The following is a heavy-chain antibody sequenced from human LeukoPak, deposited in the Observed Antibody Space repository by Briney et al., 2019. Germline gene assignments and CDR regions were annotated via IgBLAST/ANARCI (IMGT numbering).Heavy chain of an antibody. CDR3: ASTLNPYSSSWYRGYYFDY. J-gene: IGHJ4*02. D-gene: IGHD6-13*01. CDR1: GFTFSSYS. CDR2: IGSSSSYI. Sequence: PGGSLRLSCAASGFTFSSYSMNWVRQAPGKGLEWVSSIGSSSSYIYYADSVKGRFTISRDNAKNSLYLQMNSLRAEDTAVYYCASTLNPYSSSWYRGYYFDYWGQGTLVTVSS. V-gene: IGHV3-21*01.